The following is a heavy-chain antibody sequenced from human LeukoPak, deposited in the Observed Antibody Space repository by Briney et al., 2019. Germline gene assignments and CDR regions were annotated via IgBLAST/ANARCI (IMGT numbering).Heavy chain of an antibody. CDR3: ARDREYYDSSGLFDH. V-gene: IGHV1-2*02. Sequence: ASVKVSCKASGYTFTGYYMHWVRQAPGQGLEWMGWTNPNSGGTNYAQKFQGRVTMTRDTSISTAYMELSRLRSDDTAVYYCARDREYYDSSGLFDHWGQGTLVTVSS. CDR2: TNPNSGGT. D-gene: IGHD3-22*01. CDR1: GYTFTGYY. J-gene: IGHJ4*02.